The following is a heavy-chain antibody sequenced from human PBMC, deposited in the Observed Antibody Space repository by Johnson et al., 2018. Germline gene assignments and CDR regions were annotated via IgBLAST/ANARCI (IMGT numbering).Heavy chain of an antibody. CDR2: VSYDGISK. V-gene: IGHV3-30*03. D-gene: IGHD6-13*01. CDR3: ARVEYTSSWYSSAIDI. Sequence: QVQLVQSGGGVVQPGRSLRLSCVASGFNFTTFGMHWVRQAPGKGLQWVAVVSYDGISKFYADSVKGRFTISRDNSKSTLFLQMNSLRAEDTAMYYCARVEYTSSWYSSAIDIWGQGTMVTVSS. CDR1: GFNFTTFG. J-gene: IGHJ3*02.